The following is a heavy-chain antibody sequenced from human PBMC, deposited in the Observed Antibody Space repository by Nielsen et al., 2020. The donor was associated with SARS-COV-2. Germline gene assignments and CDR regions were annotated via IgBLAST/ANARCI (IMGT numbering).Heavy chain of an antibody. Sequence: GSLRLSCTVSGGSISSSSYYWGWIRQPPGKGLEWIGSLSSRGSAYYNPSLRNRVTMSADTSKNQFSLRLSSGTAADTAVYYCARAAVSTVGWFDPWGQGTLVTVSS. V-gene: IGHV4-39*07. CDR3: ARAAVSTVGWFDP. D-gene: IGHD4-11*01. CDR1: GGSISSSSYY. J-gene: IGHJ5*02. CDR2: LSSRGSA.